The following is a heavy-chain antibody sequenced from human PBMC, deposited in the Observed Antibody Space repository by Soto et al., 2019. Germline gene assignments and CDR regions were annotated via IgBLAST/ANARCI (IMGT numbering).Heavy chain of an antibody. CDR2: INHSGST. CDR3: ARFSTFYSGYFAIDY. CDR1: GGSFSGYY. Sequence: SETLSLTCAVYGGSFSGYYWSWIRQPPGKGLEWIGEINHSGSTNYNPSLKSRVTISVDTSKNQFSLKLSSVTAADTAVYYCARFSTFYSGYFAIDYWGQGTLVTVSS. J-gene: IGHJ4*02. V-gene: IGHV4-34*01. D-gene: IGHD5-12*01.